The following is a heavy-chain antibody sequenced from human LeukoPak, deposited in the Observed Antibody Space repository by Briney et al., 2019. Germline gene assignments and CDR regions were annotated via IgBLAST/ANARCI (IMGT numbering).Heavy chain of an antibody. V-gene: IGHV1-18*01. J-gene: IGHJ5*02. CDR3: ARGTLYYYDSSGYYYGWFDP. Sequence: ASVKVSCKASGYTFTSYGIGWVRQAPGQGLEWMGWISAYNGNTNYAQKLQGRGTMTTDTSTSTAYMELRSLRSDDTAVYYCARGTLYYYDSSGYYYGWFDPWGQGTLVTVSS. CDR1: GYTFTSYG. D-gene: IGHD3-22*01. CDR2: ISAYNGNT.